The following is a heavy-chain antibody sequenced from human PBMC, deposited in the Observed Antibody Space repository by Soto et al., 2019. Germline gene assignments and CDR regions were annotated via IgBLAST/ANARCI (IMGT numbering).Heavy chain of an antibody. Sequence: ASVKVSCKASGYTFTTYTLQWLRQAPGQSLEWMGWINSGNGDTKYSQTFQGRVTITSDTSASTAYMELSSLTSEDTAVYYCTRDPGRSWFDPWGRGTLVTVSS. CDR2: INSGNGDT. CDR3: TRDPGRSWFDP. D-gene: IGHD3-10*01. CDR1: GYTFTTYT. V-gene: IGHV1-3*01. J-gene: IGHJ5*02.